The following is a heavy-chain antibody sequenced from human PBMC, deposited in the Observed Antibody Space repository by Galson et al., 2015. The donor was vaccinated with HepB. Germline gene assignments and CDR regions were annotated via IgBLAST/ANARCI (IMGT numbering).Heavy chain of an antibody. J-gene: IGHJ4*02. CDR3: ARGTVGLIRPRGDTLDY. D-gene: IGHD3/OR15-3a*01. V-gene: IGHV1-18*01. CDR1: GFPLTSYG. Sequence: SCKASGFPLTSYGFTWVRQAPGQGFAWVGWITAYNGNTNYAQKLQARVPLTTDASTRTAYMEMRNLRPDDTALYYCARGTVGLIRPRGDTLDYWGQGTLVTVSA. CDR2: ITAYNGNT.